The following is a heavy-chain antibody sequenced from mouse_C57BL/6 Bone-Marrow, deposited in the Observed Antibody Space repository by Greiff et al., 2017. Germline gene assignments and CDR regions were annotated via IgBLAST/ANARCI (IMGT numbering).Heavy chain of an antibody. CDR1: GYSFTDYN. V-gene: IGHV1-39*01. Sequence: EVQLQQSGPELVKPGASVKISCKASGYSFTDYNMNWVKQSNGKSLEWIGVINPNYGTTSYNQKFKGKATLTVDQSSSTAYMQLNSLTSEDSAVYYCARRRRLPTIVTTRYYAMDYWGQGTSVTVSS. CDR2: INPNYGTT. D-gene: IGHD2-5*01. J-gene: IGHJ4*01. CDR3: ARRRRLPTIVTTRYYAMDY.